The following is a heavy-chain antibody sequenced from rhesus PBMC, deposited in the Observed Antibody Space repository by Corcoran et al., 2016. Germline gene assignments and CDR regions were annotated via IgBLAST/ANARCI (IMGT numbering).Heavy chain of an antibody. V-gene: IGHV3S41*01. CDR3: ARDRVRYFDY. J-gene: IGHJ4*01. CDR1: GFPFSNYW. Sequence: EVQLVESGGGLVQPGGALRLSCAASGFPFSNYWRYWFRQAPGKGLEWVSSVSGSRSTKYYPDSVKGRFTISRDNAKNTLYLQMDSLRAEDTAVYYCARDRVRYFDYWGQGVLVTVSS. D-gene: IGHD4-29*01. CDR2: VSGSRSTK.